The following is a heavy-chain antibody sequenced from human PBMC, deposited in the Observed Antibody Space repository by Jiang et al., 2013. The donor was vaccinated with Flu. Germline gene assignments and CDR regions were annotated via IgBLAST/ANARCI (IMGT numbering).Heavy chain of an antibody. Sequence: KVSCKASGYTSLCMLFIGCXRPPDKGLSGWEGSTTGDGYTKYSQIFQGRVTITRDTSASTAYMELSSLRSEDTAVYYCVRGGGLTRLLRGYNWFDPWGQGTLVTVSS. D-gene: IGHD3-16*01. V-gene: IGHV1-3*01. CDR3: VRGGGLTRLLRGYNWFDP. CDR2: STTGDGYT. CDR1: GYTSLCML. J-gene: IGHJ5*02.